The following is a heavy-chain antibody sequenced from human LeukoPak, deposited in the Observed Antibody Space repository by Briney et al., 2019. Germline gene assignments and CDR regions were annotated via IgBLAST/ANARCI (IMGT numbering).Heavy chain of an antibody. V-gene: IGHV3-74*01. D-gene: IGHD3-10*01. J-gene: IGHJ5*02. CDR1: GFTFSSYW. Sequence: GGSLRLSCAASGFTFSSYWMHWVRQAPGKGLVWVSRINGDGSSTNYADSVKGRFTISRDNVKNTLYLQMDSLRAEGTAVYYCARVTYGSGSYRDLNWFDPWGQGTLVTVSS. CDR3: ARVTYGSGSYRDLNWFDP. CDR2: INGDGSST.